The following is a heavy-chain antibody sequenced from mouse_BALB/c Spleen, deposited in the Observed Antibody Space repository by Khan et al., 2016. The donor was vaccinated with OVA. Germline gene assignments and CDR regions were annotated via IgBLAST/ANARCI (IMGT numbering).Heavy chain of an antibody. CDR3: TRIHRSDFDY. Sequence: EVQLVESGPELVRPGASVKISCTASGYSFTGYFMNWVMQSHGKSLEWIGRINPHIGETFYNQRFKDKATLTVDESSSTAHMELRSLASEDSAVYYCTRIHRSDFDYWGQGTTLTVSS. CDR2: INPHIGET. V-gene: IGHV1-20*02. D-gene: IGHD6-1*01. CDR1: GYSFTGYF. J-gene: IGHJ2*01.